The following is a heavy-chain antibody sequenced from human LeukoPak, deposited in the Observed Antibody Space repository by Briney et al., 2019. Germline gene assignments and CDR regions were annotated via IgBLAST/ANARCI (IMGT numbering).Heavy chain of an antibody. CDR3: AKEWSRGVIFDY. Sequence: GGSLRLSCAASGFSFSTYAMTWVRQAPGKGLEWVSGISSNGDTTYYADSVKGRFTISRDNSKNTLYLQMNSLRAEDTAVYYCAKEWSRGVIFDYWGQGTLVTVSS. D-gene: IGHD3-10*01. CDR1: GFSFSTYA. J-gene: IGHJ4*02. V-gene: IGHV3-23*01. CDR2: ISSNGDTT.